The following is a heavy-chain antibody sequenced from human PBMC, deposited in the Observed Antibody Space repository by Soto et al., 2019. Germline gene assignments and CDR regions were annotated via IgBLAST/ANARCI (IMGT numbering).Heavy chain of an antibody. V-gene: IGHV3-23*01. CDR3: AGRYCTNGVCYTNYYYYIDV. CDR1: GFTFSTYA. CDR2: ITTSGGNT. D-gene: IGHD2-8*01. J-gene: IGHJ6*03. Sequence: EVQLLESGGGLVQPGGSLRLSCAASGFTFSTYAMSWVRQAPGKGLEWVSTITTSGGNTYYADSVQGRFTIYRDNSKNTLYLQINSLRAEDTAVYYCAGRYCTNGVCYTNYYYYIDVGGKGTTVTVSS.